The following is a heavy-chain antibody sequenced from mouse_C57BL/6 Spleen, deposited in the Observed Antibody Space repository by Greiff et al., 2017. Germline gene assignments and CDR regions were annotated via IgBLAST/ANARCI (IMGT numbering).Heavy chain of an antibody. V-gene: IGHV1-82*01. J-gene: IGHJ4*01. CDR2: IYPGDGDT. Sequence: QVQLQQSGPELVKPGASVKISCKASGYAFSSSWMNWVQQRPGKGLEWIGRIYPGDGDTNYNGKFKGKATLTADKSSSTAYMQLSSLTSEDSAVYFCARLLHSYYAMDYWGQGTSGTVSS. CDR1: GYAFSSSW. D-gene: IGHD1-1*01. CDR3: ARLLHSYYAMDY.